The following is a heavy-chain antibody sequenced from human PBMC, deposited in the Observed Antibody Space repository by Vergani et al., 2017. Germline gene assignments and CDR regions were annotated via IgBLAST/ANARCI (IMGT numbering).Heavy chain of an antibody. V-gene: IGHV1-2*02. CDR3: SRDLGYGSGGKCHPPGHYGMDV. Sequence: QVQLVQSGAEVKKPGASVKVSCKASGYPFIGYYLHWVRQAPGQGLEWMGWINPNTGGTNYTQKFQGRVTMSRDTSISTAYMEVTRLKSDDTAVYFCSRDLGYGSGGKCHPPGHYGMDVWGQGTAVTVSS. J-gene: IGHJ6*02. D-gene: IGHD2-15*01. CDR1: GYPFIGYY. CDR2: INPNTGGT.